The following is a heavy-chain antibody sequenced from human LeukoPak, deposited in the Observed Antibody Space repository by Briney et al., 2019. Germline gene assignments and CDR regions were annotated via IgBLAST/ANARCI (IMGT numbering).Heavy chain of an antibody. J-gene: IGHJ4*02. V-gene: IGHV4-39*01. Sequence: SETLSLTCTVSGGSIRSSSYYWGWIRQPPGKGLEWIGSIYYSGSTYYNPSLKSRVTISVDTSKNQFSLKLSSVTAADTAVYYCARHRNLPRRGPYFDYWGQGTLVTVSS. CDR3: ARHRNLPRRGPYFDY. CDR1: GGSIRSSSYY. D-gene: IGHD3-10*01. CDR2: IYYSGST.